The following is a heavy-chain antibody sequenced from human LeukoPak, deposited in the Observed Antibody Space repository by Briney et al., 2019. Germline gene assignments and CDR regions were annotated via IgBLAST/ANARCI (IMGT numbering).Heavy chain of an antibody. CDR3: ARDLTSAYWTPGGYYYYMDV. Sequence: PGRSLRLSCAASGFTFSSYGMHWVRQAPGKGLEWVAVISYDGSNKYYADSVKGRFTISRDNAKNSVYLQMHSLRVEDTAVYYCARDLTSAYWTPGGYYYYMDVWGKGTTVTVSS. V-gene: IGHV3-30*03. D-gene: IGHD3-16*01. CDR1: GFTFSSYG. J-gene: IGHJ6*03. CDR2: ISYDGSNK.